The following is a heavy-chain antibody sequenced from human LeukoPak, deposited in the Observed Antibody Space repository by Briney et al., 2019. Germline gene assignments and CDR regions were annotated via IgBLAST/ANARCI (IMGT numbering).Heavy chain of an antibody. CDR1: GGSFSGYF. CDR2: INHSGST. Sequence: SETLSLTCAVSGGSFSGYFWSWIRQPPGKGLEWIGEINHSGSTNYNPSLKSRVTISVDTSKNQFSLKLSSVTAADTAVYYCARVKSPGDFDYWGQGTLVTVSS. V-gene: IGHV4-34*01. CDR3: ARVKSPGDFDY. J-gene: IGHJ4*02.